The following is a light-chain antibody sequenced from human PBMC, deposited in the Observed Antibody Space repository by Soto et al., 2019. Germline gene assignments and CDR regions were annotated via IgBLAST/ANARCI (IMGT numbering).Light chain of an antibody. V-gene: IGKV3-15*01. Sequence: IVMTQSPATLSVSPGERLTLSCRVSQSVRSNLAWYQQRPGRAPRLLIYGASSRATGIPARFSGSGSGTEFTLTISSLQSEDFAVYYCQHYNNWPPWTFGQGTKVDIX. CDR3: QHYNNWPPWT. J-gene: IGKJ1*01. CDR1: QSVRSN. CDR2: GAS.